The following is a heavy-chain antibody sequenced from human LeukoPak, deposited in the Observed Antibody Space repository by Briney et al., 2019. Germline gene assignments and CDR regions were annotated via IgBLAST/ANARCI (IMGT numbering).Heavy chain of an antibody. D-gene: IGHD3-10*01. CDR3: ARGLHTLWFGELSGFDP. CDR1: GYTFTSYA. CDR2: INTNTGNP. V-gene: IGHV7-4-1*02. J-gene: IGHJ5*02. Sequence: GASVKVSCKASGYTFTSYAMNWVRQAPGQGLEWMGWINTNTGNPTYAQGFTGRFVFSLDTSVSTAYLQISSLKAEDTAVYYCARGLHTLWFGELSGFDPWGQGTLVTVSS.